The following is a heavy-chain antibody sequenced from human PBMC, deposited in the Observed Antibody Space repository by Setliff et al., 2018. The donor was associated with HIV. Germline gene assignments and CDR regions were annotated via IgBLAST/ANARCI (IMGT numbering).Heavy chain of an antibody. CDR3: VRYIGAAAGYIDH. CDR2: IYPGDSDS. Sequence: GESLKISCHLSGYSFVDFWIGWVRQMPGKGLEWVGFIYPGDSDSRYSPSFRGQVTISADKSTTTAYLVWASLKASDTAMYYCVRYIGAAAGYIDHWGQGTLVTVSS. V-gene: IGHV5-51*01. CDR1: GYSFVDFW. D-gene: IGHD6-25*01. J-gene: IGHJ4*02.